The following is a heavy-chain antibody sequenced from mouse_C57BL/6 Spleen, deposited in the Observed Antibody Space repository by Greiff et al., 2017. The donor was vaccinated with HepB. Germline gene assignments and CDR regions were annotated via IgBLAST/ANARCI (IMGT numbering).Heavy chain of an antibody. D-gene: IGHD2-3*01. J-gene: IGHJ4*01. CDR3: VRGGYYVSYAMDY. Sequence: EVQLVESGGGLVQPKGSLKLSCAASGFSFNTYAMNWVRQAPGKGLEWVARIRSKSNNYATYYADSVKDRFTISRDDSESMLYLQMNNLKTEDTAMYYCVRGGYYVSYAMDYWGQGTSVTVSS. V-gene: IGHV10-1*01. CDR1: GFSFNTYA. CDR2: IRSKSNNYAT.